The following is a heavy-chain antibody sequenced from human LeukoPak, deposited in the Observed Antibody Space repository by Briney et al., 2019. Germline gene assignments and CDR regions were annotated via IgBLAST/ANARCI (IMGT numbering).Heavy chain of an antibody. V-gene: IGHV4-31*03. CDR3: ARDGPPAGLYFDN. CDR2: IYYSGST. Sequence: SETLSLTCTVSGGSISSGGYYWSWIRQHPGKGLEWIGYIYYSGSTYYNPSLKSRVTISVDTSKNQFSLKLSSVTAEDTAVYYCARDGPPAGLYFDNWGQGTLVTVSS. D-gene: IGHD2-2*01. CDR1: GGSISSGGYY. J-gene: IGHJ4*02.